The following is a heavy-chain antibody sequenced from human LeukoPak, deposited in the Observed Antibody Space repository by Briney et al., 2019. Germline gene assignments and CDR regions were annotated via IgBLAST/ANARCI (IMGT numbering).Heavy chain of an antibody. CDR1: GGSISSYH. CDR3: TRSLGVVIHGGMDV. D-gene: IGHD3-3*01. V-gene: IGHV4-59*01. J-gene: IGHJ6*02. CDR2: IYYTGST. Sequence: SETLSLTCTVSGGSISSYHWSWIRQPPGKGLQWIGHIYYTGSTNYNPSLKSRLTISLDTSKNQFSLKLSSVTAADTAVYYCTRSLGVVIHGGMDVWGQGTTDTVSS.